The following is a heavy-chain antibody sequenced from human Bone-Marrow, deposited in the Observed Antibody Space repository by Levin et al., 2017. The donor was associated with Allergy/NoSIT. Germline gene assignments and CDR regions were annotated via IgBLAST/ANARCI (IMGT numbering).Heavy chain of an antibody. J-gene: IGHJ4*02. V-gene: IGHV4-38-2*02. CDR3: AVMEGGPNKITMVRGVIAEGALCY. Sequence: SETLSLTCTVSGYSISSGYYWGWIRQPPGKGLEWIGSIYHSGSTYYNPSLKSRVTISVDTSKNQFSLKLSSVTAADTAVYYCAVMEGGPNKITMVRGVIAEGALCYWGQGTLVTVSS. CDR2: IYHSGST. CDR1: GYSISSGYY. D-gene: IGHD3-10*01.